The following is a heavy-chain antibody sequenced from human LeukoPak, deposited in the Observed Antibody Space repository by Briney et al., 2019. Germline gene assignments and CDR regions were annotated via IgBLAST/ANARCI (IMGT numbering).Heavy chain of an antibody. CDR3: AREGYCSSTSCEAFYYYYGMDV. Sequence: GASVKVSCKASGYTFTSYGISWVRQAPGQGLEWMGWISAYNGNTNYAQKLQGRVTMTTDTSTSTAYMELRSLRSDDTAVYYCAREGYCSSTSCEAFYYYYGMDVWGQGTTVTVSS. CDR1: GYTFTSYG. J-gene: IGHJ6*02. CDR2: ISAYNGNT. V-gene: IGHV1-18*01. D-gene: IGHD2-2*01.